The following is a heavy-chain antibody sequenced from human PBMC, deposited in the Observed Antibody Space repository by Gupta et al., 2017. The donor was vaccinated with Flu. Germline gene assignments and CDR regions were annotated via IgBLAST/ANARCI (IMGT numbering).Heavy chain of an antibody. D-gene: IGHD2-8*01. CDR3: ASNPAGVTAVGPW. V-gene: IGHV4-4*02. Sequence: QVQLQESGPGLMKPSGTLSLTCAVFGASIDSNNWWSWVRQPPGKGPEWIGEIYHSGHTNYNPSLKSRVTISVDKSRNQFSLNLYSVTAADTAVYYCASNPAGVTAVGPWWGQGTLVTVSS. CDR2: IYHSGHT. CDR1: GASIDSNNW. J-gene: IGHJ4*02.